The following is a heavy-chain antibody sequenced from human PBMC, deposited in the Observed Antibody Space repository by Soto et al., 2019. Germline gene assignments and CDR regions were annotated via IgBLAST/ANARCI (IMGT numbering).Heavy chain of an antibody. CDR1: GYTFTSYG. CDR2: ISAYNGNT. CDR3: ARNQKGGGYSYGNDC. Sequence: ASVKVSCKASGYTFTSYGISWVRQAPGQGLEWMGWISAYNGNTNYAQKLQGRVTMTTDTSTSTAYMELRSLRSDDTAVYYCARNQKGGGYSYGNDCWGQGTLVTVS. V-gene: IGHV1-18*04. J-gene: IGHJ4*02. D-gene: IGHD5-18*01.